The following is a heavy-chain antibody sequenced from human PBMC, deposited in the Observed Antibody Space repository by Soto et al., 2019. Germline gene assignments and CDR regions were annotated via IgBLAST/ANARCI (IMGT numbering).Heavy chain of an antibody. CDR1: GFTFDDYA. J-gene: IGHJ6*03. V-gene: IGHV3-9*01. CDR3: ASGEAEEKRPDYYYYYMDV. CDR2: ISWNSGSI. D-gene: IGHD4-17*01. Sequence: GGSLRLSCAASGFTFDDYAMHWVRQAPGKGLEWVSGISWNSGSIGYADSVKGRFTISRDNAKNSLYLQMNSLRAEDTALYYCASGEAEEKRPDYYYYYMDVWGKGTTVTVSS.